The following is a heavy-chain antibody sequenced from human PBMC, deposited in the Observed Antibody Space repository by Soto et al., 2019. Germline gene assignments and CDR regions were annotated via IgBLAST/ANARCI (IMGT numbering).Heavy chain of an antibody. D-gene: IGHD3-10*01. Sequence: ASGKVSCKASGYTFTGYYMHWARQAPGQGLEWMGWINPNSGGTDYAQKFQGWVTMTRDTSISTAYMELSRLRSDDTAVYYCARDSGYGSGSYYPYYYYYYYMDVWGKGTTVNVSS. CDR3: ARDSGYGSGSYYPYYYYYYYMDV. CDR1: GYTFTGYY. CDR2: INPNSGGT. J-gene: IGHJ6*03. V-gene: IGHV1-2*04.